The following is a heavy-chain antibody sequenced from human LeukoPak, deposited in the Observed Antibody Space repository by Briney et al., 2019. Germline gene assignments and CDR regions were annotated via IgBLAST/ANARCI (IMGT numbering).Heavy chain of an antibody. J-gene: IGHJ4*02. CDR1: GFTFSSYD. V-gene: IGHV3-48*03. CDR2: ISGIGSTI. CDR3: ARDRTTALDY. Sequence: GGSLRLSCAASGFTFSSYDMNWVRQAPGEGLDWVSYISGIGSTIYYADSVKGRFTLSRDNAKSSLYLQMNSLRAEDTAVYYCARDRTTALDYWGQGTLVTVSS. D-gene: IGHD4-11*01.